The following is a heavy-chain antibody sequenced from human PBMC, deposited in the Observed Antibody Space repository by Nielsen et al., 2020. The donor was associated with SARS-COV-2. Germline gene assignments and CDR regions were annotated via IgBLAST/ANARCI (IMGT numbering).Heavy chain of an antibody. J-gene: IGHJ4*02. CDR1: GGSISSSSYY. V-gene: IGHV4-39*01. CDR3: ARTAGVDTAMVLDY. D-gene: IGHD5-18*01. Sequence: SETLSLTCTVSGGSISSSSYYWGWIRQPPGKGLEWIGSIYYSGSTYYNPSLKSRVTISVDTSKNQFSLKLSSVTAADTAVYYCARTAGVDTAMVLDYWGQGTLVTVSS. CDR2: IYYSGST.